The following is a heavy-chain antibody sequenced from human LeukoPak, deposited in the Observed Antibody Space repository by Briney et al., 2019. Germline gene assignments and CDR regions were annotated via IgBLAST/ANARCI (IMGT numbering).Heavy chain of an antibody. V-gene: IGHV4-34*01. Sequence: PSETLSLTCTVSGGSISGYYWSWIRQPPGKGLEWIGEINHSGSTNYNPSLKSRVTISVDTSKNQFSLKLSSVTAADTAVYYCARLAAAHYYYYYYMDVWGKGTTVTISS. CDR2: INHSGST. CDR1: GGSISGYY. J-gene: IGHJ6*03. D-gene: IGHD6-13*01. CDR3: ARLAAAHYYYYYYMDV.